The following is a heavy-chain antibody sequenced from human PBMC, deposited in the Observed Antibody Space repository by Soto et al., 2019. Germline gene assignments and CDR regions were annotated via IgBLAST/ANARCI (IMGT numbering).Heavy chain of an antibody. Sequence: QVTLKESGPVLVKPTETLTLTCTVSGFSLSNARMGVSWIRQPPGKALEWLAHIFSNDETAYSTSLKTRLTISKDTYKSQVVLTMGNMDPVDTATYYCARTVARMNLDYWGQGTLVTVSS. V-gene: IGHV2-26*01. CDR3: ARTVARMNLDY. CDR2: IFSNDET. CDR1: GFSLSNARMG. J-gene: IGHJ4*02. D-gene: IGHD2-21*01.